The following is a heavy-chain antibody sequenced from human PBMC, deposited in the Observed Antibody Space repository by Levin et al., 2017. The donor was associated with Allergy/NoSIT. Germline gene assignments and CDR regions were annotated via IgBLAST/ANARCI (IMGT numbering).Heavy chain of an antibody. CDR1: AFTFRNYY. CDR2: ILNDGTT. J-gene: IGHJ4*02. D-gene: IGHD2-2*01. CDR3: ARGGCDRTSCLDH. V-gene: IGHV3-74*01. Sequence: GGSLRLSCTASAFTFRNYYMHWVRQAPGMGLVWVSNILNDGTTNYADSVKGRFTISRDNAKNSLYLQMNSLGEEDTAVYFCARGGCDRTSCLDHWGQGILVTVSS.